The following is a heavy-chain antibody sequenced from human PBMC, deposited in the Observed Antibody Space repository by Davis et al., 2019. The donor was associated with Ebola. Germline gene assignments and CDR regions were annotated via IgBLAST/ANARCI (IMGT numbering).Heavy chain of an antibody. D-gene: IGHD6-19*01. J-gene: IGHJ4*02. Sequence: GESLKISCAASEFTFSSYWMHWVRQAPGKGLVWVSRINSDGRTTGYADSVKGRFTISRDNAKNTLYLQMNILRAEDTAVYYCAREGWERSGWYWGHFDYWGQGTLVTVSS. CDR1: EFTFSSYW. CDR2: INSDGRTT. V-gene: IGHV3-74*01. CDR3: AREGWERSGWYWGHFDY.